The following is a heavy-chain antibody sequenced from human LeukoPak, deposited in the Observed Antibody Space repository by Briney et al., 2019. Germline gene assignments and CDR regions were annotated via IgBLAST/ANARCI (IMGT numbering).Heavy chain of an antibody. CDR3: ARGYGRQTNSGMDV. V-gene: IGHV4-59*01. Sequence: PSETLSLTCTVSGFSIYGFYWSWLRQFPEKGLEWLGYVYFSGSDNYNPSLESRVTISIDTSKNQFSLKLSSVTAADTAVYYCARGYGRQTNSGMDVWGKGSTVTVSA. CDR1: GFSIYGFY. D-gene: IGHD5-18*01. CDR2: VYFSGSD. J-gene: IGHJ6*04.